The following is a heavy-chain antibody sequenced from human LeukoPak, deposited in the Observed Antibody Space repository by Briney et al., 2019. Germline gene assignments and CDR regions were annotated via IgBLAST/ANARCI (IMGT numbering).Heavy chain of an antibody. Sequence: SETLSLTCTVSGGSISSGGYYWSWIRQHPGKGLEWIGYIYYSGSTYYNPSLKSRVTISVDTSKNQFSLKLSSVTAADTAVYYCARASKYYYDSSGYYLDYWGQGTLVTVSS. V-gene: IGHV4-31*03. CDR3: ARASKYYYDSSGYYLDY. CDR1: GGSISSGGYY. CDR2: IYYSGST. J-gene: IGHJ4*02. D-gene: IGHD3-22*01.